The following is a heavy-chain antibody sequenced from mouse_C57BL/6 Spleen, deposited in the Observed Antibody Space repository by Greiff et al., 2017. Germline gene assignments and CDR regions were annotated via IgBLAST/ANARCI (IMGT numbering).Heavy chain of an antibody. V-gene: IGHV1-52*01. CDR3: ARSPVITTSSMDY. J-gene: IGHJ4*01. D-gene: IGHD1-1*01. Sequence: QVQLQQPGAELVRPGSSVKLSCKASGYTFTSYWMHWVKQRPIQGLEWIGNIDPSDSETHYNQKFKDKATLTVDKSSSTAYMPLSSLSSEDSAVYDCARSPVITTSSMDYWGQGTSVTVSS. CDR2: IDPSDSET. CDR1: GYTFTSYW.